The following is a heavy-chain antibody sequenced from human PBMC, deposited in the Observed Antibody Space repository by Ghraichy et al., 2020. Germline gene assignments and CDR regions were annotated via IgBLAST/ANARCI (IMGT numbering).Heavy chain of an antibody. D-gene: IGHD3-3*01. CDR3: ARDLRGPYYDFWGLEGSHLGGYYYGMDV. J-gene: IGHJ6*02. CDR2: ISSSSSTI. Sequence: GESLRLSCAASGFTFSSYSMNWVRQAPGKGLEWVSYISSSSSTIYYADSVKGRFTISRDNAKNSLYLQMNSLRDEDTAVYYCARDLRGPYYDFWGLEGSHLGGYYYGMDVWGQGTTVTVSS. V-gene: IGHV3-48*02. CDR1: GFTFSSYS.